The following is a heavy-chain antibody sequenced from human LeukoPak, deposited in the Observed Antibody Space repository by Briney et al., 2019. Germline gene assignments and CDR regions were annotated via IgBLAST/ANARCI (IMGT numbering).Heavy chain of an antibody. CDR2: IWFDGSKK. Sequence: GGSLRFSCVASGFTFNTYGMHWVRQAPGKGLEWVAVIWFDGSKKYYADSVKGRFTISRDDPKNTLCLQMNSLRAEDTAVYFCARDRVNLFDYWGQGALVTVSS. J-gene: IGHJ4*02. CDR1: GFTFNTYG. CDR3: ARDRVNLFDY. V-gene: IGHV3-33*01. D-gene: IGHD1-14*01.